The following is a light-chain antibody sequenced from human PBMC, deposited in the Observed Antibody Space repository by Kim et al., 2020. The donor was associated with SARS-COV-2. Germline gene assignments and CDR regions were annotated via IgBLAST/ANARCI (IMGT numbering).Light chain of an antibody. CDR1: QSISSH. V-gene: IGKV1-39*01. CDR3: QQSYITPFT. Sequence: DIQMTQSPSSLSASVGDRVTITCRTTQSISSHLNWYQQKPGRAPKLLISAASTLQGGVPSRFSGSGSETDFTLTTSSLQPDDFATYFCQQSYITPFTFGPGTKVDIK. J-gene: IGKJ3*01. CDR2: AAS.